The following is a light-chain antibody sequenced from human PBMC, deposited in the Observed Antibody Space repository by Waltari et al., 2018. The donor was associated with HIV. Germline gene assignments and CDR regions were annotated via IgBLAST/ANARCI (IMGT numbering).Light chain of an antibody. V-gene: IGLV2-23*01. CDR1: SSDVGSYNL. Sequence: QSALTQPASVSGSPGQSITISCTGTSSDVGSYNLVSWYQQPPGKAPKLMVYEGSKRTCVVYIGFSGSKCGNTASLRISGLQAEEEADYCCCSYAGSSTDVFGTGTKVTVL. J-gene: IGLJ1*01. CDR2: EGS. CDR3: CSYAGSSTDV.